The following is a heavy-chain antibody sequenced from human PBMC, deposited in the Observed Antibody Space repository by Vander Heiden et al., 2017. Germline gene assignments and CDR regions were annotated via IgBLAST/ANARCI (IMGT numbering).Heavy chain of an antibody. V-gene: IGHV4-39*01. Sequence: QLQVQESGPGLVKPSETLSLTCAVSGDSVSSSKNYWVWIRQPPGRGLEWIGSLYYSGRTYYNPSLQSRVTISVDTSKNQLSLRLSYVTAADAAVYYCRRQRPVGGSYYDDYWAQGTLVPVS. J-gene: IGHJ4*02. CDR1: GDSVSSSKNY. CDR3: RRQRPVGGSYYDDY. CDR2: LYYSGRT. D-gene: IGHD1-26*01.